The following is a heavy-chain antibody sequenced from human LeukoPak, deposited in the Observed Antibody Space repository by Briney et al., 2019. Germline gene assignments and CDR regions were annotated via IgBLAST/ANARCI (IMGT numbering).Heavy chain of an antibody. D-gene: IGHD5-18*01. CDR1: GGSISSYY. CDR2: IYYSGST. V-gene: IGHV4-59*01. CDR3: ARGGGDTAMVTFYFDY. Sequence: SETLSLTXTVSGGSISSYYWSWIRQAPGKGLEWIGYIYYSGSTNYNPSLKSRVTISVDTSKNQFPLKLSSVTAADTAVYYCARGGGDTAMVTFYFDYWGQGTLVTVSS. J-gene: IGHJ4*02.